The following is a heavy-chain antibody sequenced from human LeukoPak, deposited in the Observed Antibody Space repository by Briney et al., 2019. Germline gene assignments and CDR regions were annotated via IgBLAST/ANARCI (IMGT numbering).Heavy chain of an antibody. CDR3: ARLRCNGGICYWFDS. Sequence: SETLSLTCTVSGGSISTTSDYWGWVRQPPGKGLEWIGSIYYSGRTYYNPALKSRAVISVDSFKNEFSLRLNSETAADTAVYYCARLRCNGGICYWFDSWGQGTLVTFSS. D-gene: IGHD2-15*01. J-gene: IGHJ5*01. V-gene: IGHV4-39*01. CDR1: GGSISTTSDY. CDR2: IYYSGRT.